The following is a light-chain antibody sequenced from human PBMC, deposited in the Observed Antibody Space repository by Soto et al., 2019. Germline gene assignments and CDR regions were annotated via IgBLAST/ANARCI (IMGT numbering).Light chain of an antibody. CDR2: DSS. V-gene: IGKV1-5*01. CDR3: QQYNSYKT. Sequence: DIPMTQSPSTLSASVGDRVTITCRASQTIRNQLAWYQQKPGKAPQVLIYDSSSLESGVPSRFSGSGSGTEFPFTISSLQRDDFATYYCQQYNSYKTFGQGTKVEIK. J-gene: IGKJ1*01. CDR1: QTIRNQ.